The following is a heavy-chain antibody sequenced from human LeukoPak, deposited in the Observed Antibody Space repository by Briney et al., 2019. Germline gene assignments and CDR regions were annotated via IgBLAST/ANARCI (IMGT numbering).Heavy chain of an antibody. CDR2: ISGSGGST. CDR1: GFTFSSYA. CDR3: AKDQAYCSSTSCYNNWFDP. J-gene: IGHJ5*02. V-gene: IGHV3-23*01. Sequence: GGSLRLSCAASGFTFSSYAMSWVRQAPGKGLEWVSAISGSGGSTYYADSVKGRFTISRDNSKNTLYLQMNSLRAEDTAVYYCAKDQAYCSSTSCYNNWFDPWGQGTLVTVSS. D-gene: IGHD2-2*02.